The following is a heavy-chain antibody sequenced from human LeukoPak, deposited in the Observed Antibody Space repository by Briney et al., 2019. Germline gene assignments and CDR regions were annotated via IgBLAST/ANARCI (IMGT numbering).Heavy chain of an antibody. CDR2: INHSGST. Sequence: SETLSLTCAVYGGSFSGYYWSWIRQPPGKGLEWIGEINHSGSTNYNPSLKSRVTISVDTSKNQFSLKLSSVTAADTAVYYCARGCSTSCLDYWGQGTLVTVSS. CDR1: GGSFSGYY. D-gene: IGHD2-2*01. J-gene: IGHJ4*02. CDR3: ARGCSTSCLDY. V-gene: IGHV4-34*01.